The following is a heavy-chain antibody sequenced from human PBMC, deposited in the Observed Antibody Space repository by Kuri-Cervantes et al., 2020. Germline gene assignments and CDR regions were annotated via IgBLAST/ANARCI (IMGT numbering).Heavy chain of an antibody. V-gene: IGHV1-3*01. Sequence: ASVKVSCKASGYTFTSYAMHWVRQAPGQRLAWMGWINAGNGNTKYSQKFQGRVIITRDTSASTAYMELSSLRSEDTAVYYCAREGVYSSSWYEEGPYYYYSYIDVWGKGTTVTVSS. CDR2: INAGNGNT. J-gene: IGHJ6*03. CDR1: GYTFTSYA. CDR3: AREGVYSSSWYEEGPYYYYSYIDV. D-gene: IGHD6-13*01.